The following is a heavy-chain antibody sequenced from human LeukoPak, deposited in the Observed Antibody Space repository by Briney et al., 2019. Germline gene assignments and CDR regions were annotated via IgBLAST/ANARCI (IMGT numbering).Heavy chain of an antibody. CDR2: IGTAGDT. Sequence: GGSLRLSCAASGFTFSSHDMHWVRQATGKGLEWVSTIGTAGDTYYPGSVRGRFTISRENAKNSLYLQMNILKAGDTAVYYCARGGPGYYLDYWGQGTLVTVSP. CDR1: GFTFSSHD. V-gene: IGHV3-13*01. J-gene: IGHJ4*02. CDR3: ARGGPGYYLDY.